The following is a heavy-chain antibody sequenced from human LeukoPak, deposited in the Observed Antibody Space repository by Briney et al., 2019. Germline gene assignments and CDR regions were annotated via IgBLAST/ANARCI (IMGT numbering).Heavy chain of an antibody. Sequence: SETLSLTCTVSGGSINTNYWGWIRQPPGKGLEWIGSIYYSGTTHYNPSLESRVTISVDTSKNQFSLKLASVTAADTAIYYCAKGAGGFGYYNWFDPWGQGTLVTVSS. V-gene: IGHV4-39*07. CDR2: IYYSGTT. CDR1: GGSINTNY. CDR3: AKGAGGFGYYNWFDP. D-gene: IGHD5-18*01. J-gene: IGHJ5*02.